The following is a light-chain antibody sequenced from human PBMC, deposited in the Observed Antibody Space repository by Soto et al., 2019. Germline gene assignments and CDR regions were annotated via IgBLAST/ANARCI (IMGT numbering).Light chain of an antibody. Sequence: IVMTQSPVPLYVSLGESATLSCRASQSIGGDLAWYQQKPGQPPRLLIYDSSTRAPGIPVRFSGSGSGTEVTISISSLQSEGFAVYYCHQYNNWPLTFAGGNKVEIK. CDR2: DSS. V-gene: IGKV3-15*01. CDR3: HQYNNWPLT. CDR1: QSIGGD. J-gene: IGKJ4*01.